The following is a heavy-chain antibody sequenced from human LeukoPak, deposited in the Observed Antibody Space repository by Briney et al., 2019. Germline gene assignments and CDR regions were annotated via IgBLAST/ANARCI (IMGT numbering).Heavy chain of an antibody. V-gene: IGHV1-18*01. CDR3: ARDSTRDIIAAAGATWFDP. J-gene: IGHJ5*02. CDR2: ISAYNGNT. CDR1: GYTFTSYG. D-gene: IGHD6-13*01. Sequence: ASVKVSCKASGYTFTSYGISWVRQAPGQGLEWMGWISAYNGNTNYAQKLQGRVTMTTDTSTSTAYMELRSLRSDDTAVYYCARDSTRDIIAAAGATWFDPWGQGTLVTVSS.